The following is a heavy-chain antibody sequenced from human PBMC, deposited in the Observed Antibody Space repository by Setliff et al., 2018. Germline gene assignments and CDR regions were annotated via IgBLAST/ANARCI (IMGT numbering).Heavy chain of an antibody. D-gene: IGHD6-13*01. V-gene: IGHV3-23*01. CDR1: GFTFNTYA. J-gene: IGHJ4*02. CDR3: VKDVVGYSSTWPKRDYFDY. Sequence: PGGSLRLSCAASGFTFNTYAMSWVRQPPGKGLEWVSSISDTALGIYYAESVRGRFTISRDNSKKTLYLQMNSLRAEDTAVYYCVKDVVGYSSTWPKRDYFDYWGQGTLVTVSS. CDR2: ISDTALGI.